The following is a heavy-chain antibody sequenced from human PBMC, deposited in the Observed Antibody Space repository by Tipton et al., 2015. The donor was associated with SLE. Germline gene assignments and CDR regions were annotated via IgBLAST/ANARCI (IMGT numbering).Heavy chain of an antibody. CDR1: GGSISSGDYY. V-gene: IGHV4-30-4*01. J-gene: IGHJ4*02. Sequence: TLSLTCTVSGGSISSGDYYWSWIRQPPGKGLEWIGYIYYSGSTYYNPSLKSRVTISVDTSKNQFSLKLSSVTAADTAVYYCASAGGYGGKSFDYWGQGTLVTVSS. CDR3: ASAGGYGGKSFDY. CDR2: IYYSGST. D-gene: IGHD4-23*01.